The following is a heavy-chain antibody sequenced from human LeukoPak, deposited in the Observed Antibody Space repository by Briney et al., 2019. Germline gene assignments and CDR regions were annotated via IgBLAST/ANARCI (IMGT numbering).Heavy chain of an antibody. CDR1: GGSISSYY. CDR2: IYYSGST. V-gene: IGHV4-59*01. Sequence: SETLSLTCTVSGGSISSYYWSWIRQPPGKGLEWMGYIYYSGSTNYNPSLKSRVTISVDTSKNQFSLKLSSVTAADTAVYYCARGNGILTGYHPPDYWGQGTLVTVSS. J-gene: IGHJ4*02. D-gene: IGHD3-9*01. CDR3: ARGNGILTGYHPPDY.